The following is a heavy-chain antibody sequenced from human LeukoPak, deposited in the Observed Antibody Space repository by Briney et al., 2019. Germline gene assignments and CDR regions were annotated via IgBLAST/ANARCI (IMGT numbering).Heavy chain of an antibody. V-gene: IGHV1-2*02. CDR3: ARDKAMAKYYYYYYMDV. Sequence: ASVKVSCKASGYTFTGYYMHWVRQAPGQGLEWMGWINPNSGGTNYAQKFQGRVTMTRDTSISTAYMELSRLRSDDTAVYYCARDKAMAKYYYYYYMDVWGKGTTVTISS. CDR1: GYTFTGYY. J-gene: IGHJ6*03. CDR2: INPNSGGT. D-gene: IGHD5-18*01.